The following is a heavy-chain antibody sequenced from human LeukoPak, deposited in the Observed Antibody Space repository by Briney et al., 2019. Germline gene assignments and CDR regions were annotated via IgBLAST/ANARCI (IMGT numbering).Heavy chain of an antibody. Sequence: GASVKVSCKACGGTFSSYAISWVRQAPGQGLEWMGGIIPIFGTANYAQKFQGRVTITTDESTSTAYMELSSLRSEDTAVYYCARAQYYYDSSGYYYPDYFDYWGQGTLVTVSS. CDR1: GGTFSSYA. J-gene: IGHJ4*02. V-gene: IGHV1-69*05. D-gene: IGHD3-22*01. CDR3: ARAQYYYDSSGYYYPDYFDY. CDR2: IIPIFGTA.